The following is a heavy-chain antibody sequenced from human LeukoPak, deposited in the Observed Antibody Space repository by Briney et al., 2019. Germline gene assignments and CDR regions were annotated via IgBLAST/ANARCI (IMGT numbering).Heavy chain of an antibody. CDR3: ARGTPGSGSYYYYGMDV. V-gene: IGHV1-8*01. CDR1: GYTFTSYD. CDR2: MNPNSGNT. J-gene: IGHJ6*02. Sequence: ASVKVSCKASGYTFTSYDINWVRQATGQGLEWMGWMNPNSGNTGYAQKFQGRVTMTRNTSISTAYMELSSLRSEDTAVYYCARGTPGSGSYYYYGMDVWGRGTTVTVSS. D-gene: IGHD1-26*01.